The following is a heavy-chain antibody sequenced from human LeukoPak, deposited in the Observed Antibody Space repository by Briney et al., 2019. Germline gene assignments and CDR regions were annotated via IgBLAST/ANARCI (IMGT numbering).Heavy chain of an antibody. CDR3: ARRNNWNYVTAFDI. V-gene: IGHV4-59*11. CDR2: IYYSGST. Sequence: SETLSLTCTVSGGSISSHYWSWIRQPPGKGLEWIGYIYYSGSTNYNPSLKSRVTISVDTSKNQFSLKLSSVTAADTAVYYCARRNNWNYVTAFDIWGQGAMVTVSS. CDR1: GGSISSHY. J-gene: IGHJ3*02. D-gene: IGHD1-7*01.